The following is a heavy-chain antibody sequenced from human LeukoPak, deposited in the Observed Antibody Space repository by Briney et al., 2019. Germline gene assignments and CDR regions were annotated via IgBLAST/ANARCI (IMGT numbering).Heavy chain of an antibody. J-gene: IGHJ4*02. CDR1: GFTFSYYG. D-gene: IGHD6-19*01. Sequence: GGSLRLSCVASGFTFSYYGMHWVRQAPGKGLEWVAVLWSDGSKTYYADSVKGRFTISRDTSKNTLYLQINSLRAEDTAVYYCARDQWPKYFDHWGQGTLVTVSS. CDR2: LWSDGSKT. V-gene: IGHV3-33*01. CDR3: ARDQWPKYFDH.